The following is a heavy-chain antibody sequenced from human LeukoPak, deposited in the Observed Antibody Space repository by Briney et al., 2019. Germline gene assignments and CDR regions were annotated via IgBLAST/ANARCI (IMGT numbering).Heavy chain of an antibody. J-gene: IGHJ5*02. CDR1: GGSFSGYY. V-gene: IGHV4-34*01. D-gene: IGHD3-10*01. CDR3: ARKRITMVRGVRPGWFDP. Sequence: PSETLSLTCAVYGGSFSGYYWSWIRQPPGKGLEGIGEINHSGSTNYNPSLKSRVTISVDTSKNQFSLKLSSVTAADTAVYYCARKRITMVRGVRPGWFDPWGQGTLVTVSS. CDR2: INHSGST.